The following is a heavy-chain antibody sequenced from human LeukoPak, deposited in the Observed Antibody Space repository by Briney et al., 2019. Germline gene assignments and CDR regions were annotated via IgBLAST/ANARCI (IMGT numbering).Heavy chain of an antibody. CDR1: GFIFGDYA. CDR2: IRSKVYGGTP. V-gene: IGHV3-49*04. Sequence: GGSLRLSCIASGFIFGDYAMTWVRQAPGKGLEWVGFIRSKVYGGTPEYAASVKGRFTISRDDSKGIAYLQMNSLKTEDTAVYYCTRDQTPYYWGQGTLVTVSS. J-gene: IGHJ4*02. CDR3: TRDQTPYY.